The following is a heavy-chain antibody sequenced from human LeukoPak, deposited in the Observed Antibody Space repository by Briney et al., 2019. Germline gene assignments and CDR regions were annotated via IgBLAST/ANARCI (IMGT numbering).Heavy chain of an antibody. CDR3: ARGYCTNGVCRILYYYYYMDV. V-gene: IGHV1-8*01. CDR2: MNPNSGNT. D-gene: IGHD2-8*01. CDR1: GYTFTSYD. Sequence: ASVKVPCKASGYTFTSYDINWVRQATGQGLEWMGWMNPNSGNTGYAQKFQGRVTMTRNTSISTAYMELSSLRSEDTAVYYCARGYCTNGVCRILYYYYYMDVWGKGTTVTVSS. J-gene: IGHJ6*03.